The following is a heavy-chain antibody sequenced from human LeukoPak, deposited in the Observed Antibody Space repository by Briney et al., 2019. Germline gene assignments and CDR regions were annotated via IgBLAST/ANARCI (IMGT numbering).Heavy chain of an antibody. CDR2: INGDGSSV. CDR3: ARDEVGATPIDY. J-gene: IGHJ4*02. D-gene: IGHD1-26*01. V-gene: IGHV3-74*01. Sequence: GASLRLSCEASGFTFSSHWMHWVRQVPGKGLVWVSNINGDGSSVGNADSVKGRFAGSRDNAKNTLYLHMSSLRAEDTAVYYCARDEVGATPIDYWGQGTLVTVSS. CDR1: GFTFSSHW.